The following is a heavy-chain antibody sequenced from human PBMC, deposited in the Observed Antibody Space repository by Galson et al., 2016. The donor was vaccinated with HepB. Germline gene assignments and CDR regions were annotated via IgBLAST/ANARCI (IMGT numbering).Heavy chain of an antibody. CDR2: ISSSSSFI. D-gene: IGHD6-6*01. CDR1: GFTFSSYS. CDR3: AREGDPGRQLVRRSSFDY. V-gene: IGHV3-21*01. J-gene: IGHJ4*02. Sequence: SLRLSCAASGFTFSSYSMNWVRQAPGKGLEWVSSISSSSSFIYYADSVRGRFTIARNNAKNSLYLQMNSLRAEDTAVYYCAREGDPGRQLVRRSSFDYWGQGTLVTVSS.